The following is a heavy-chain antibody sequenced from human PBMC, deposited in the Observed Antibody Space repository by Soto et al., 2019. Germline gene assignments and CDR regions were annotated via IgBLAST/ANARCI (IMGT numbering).Heavy chain of an antibody. D-gene: IGHD2-15*01. V-gene: IGHV3-74*01. CDR3: ARDQGYCSGGSCYVAGY. Sequence: GGSLRLSCAASGFTFSSYWMHWVRQAPGKGLVWVSRINSDGSSTTYADSVKGRFTISRDNAKNTLYLQLNSLRAEDTAVYYCARDQGYCSGGSCYVAGYWGQGTLVTVSS. CDR2: INSDGSST. CDR1: GFTFSSYW. J-gene: IGHJ4*02.